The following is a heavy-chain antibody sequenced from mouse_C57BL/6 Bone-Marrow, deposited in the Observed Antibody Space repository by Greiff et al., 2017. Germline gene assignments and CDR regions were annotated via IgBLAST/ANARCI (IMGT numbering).Heavy chain of an antibody. CDR2: INPGSGGT. Sequence: QVQLQQSGAELVRPGTSVKVSCKASGYAFTNYLIEWVKQRPGQGLEWIGVINPGSGGTNYNEKFKGKATLTADKSSSTAYMQLSSLTSEDSAVYFCARRLRAMDYWGQGTSVTVSS. D-gene: IGHD2-4*01. CDR1: GYAFTNYL. J-gene: IGHJ4*01. CDR3: ARRLRAMDY. V-gene: IGHV1-54*01.